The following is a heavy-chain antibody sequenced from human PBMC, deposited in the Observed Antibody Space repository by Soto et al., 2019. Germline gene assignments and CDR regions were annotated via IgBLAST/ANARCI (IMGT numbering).Heavy chain of an antibody. D-gene: IGHD6-19*01. Sequence: PGESLKISCKGSGYSFTSYWIGWVRQMPGKGLEWMGIIYPGDSDTRYSLSFQGQVTISADKSISTAYLQWSSLKASDTAMYYCARRGSGWYDYYYGMDVWGQGTTVTVSS. CDR3: ARRGSGWYDYYYGMDV. CDR2: IYPGDSDT. CDR1: GYSFTSYW. J-gene: IGHJ6*02. V-gene: IGHV5-51*01.